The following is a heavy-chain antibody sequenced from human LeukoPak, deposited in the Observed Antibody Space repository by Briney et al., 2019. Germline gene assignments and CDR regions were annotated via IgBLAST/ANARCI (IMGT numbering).Heavy chain of an antibody. CDR1: GFTVSSNY. CDR2: IYSGGST. J-gene: IGHJ4*02. D-gene: IGHD6-19*01. Sequence: GGSLRLSCAASGFTVSSNYMSWVRQAPGKGLEWVSVIYSGGSTYYADSVKGRFTISRDNSKNTLYLQMNSLRAEDTAVYCCARENQQWLEGAFDYWGQGTLVTVSS. V-gene: IGHV3-53*01. CDR3: ARENQQWLEGAFDY.